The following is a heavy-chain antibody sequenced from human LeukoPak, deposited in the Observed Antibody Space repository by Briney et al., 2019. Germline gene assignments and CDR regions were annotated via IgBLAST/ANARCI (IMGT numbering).Heavy chain of an antibody. D-gene: IGHD6-19*01. CDR1: GYTFTGYY. CDR2: TNPNSGGT. Sequence: GASVKVSCKASGYTFTGYYMHWVRQAPGQGLEWMGWTNPNSGGTNYAQKFQGRVTMTRDTSISTAYMELSRLRSDDTAVYYCARDLRSGWYGSTVDYWGKGTLVTVSS. CDR3: ARDLRSGWYGSTVDY. V-gene: IGHV1-2*02. J-gene: IGHJ4*02.